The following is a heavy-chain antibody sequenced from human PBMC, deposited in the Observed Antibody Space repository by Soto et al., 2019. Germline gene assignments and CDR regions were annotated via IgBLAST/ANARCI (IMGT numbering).Heavy chain of an antibody. CDR3: ARGTRGAGGWYFDL. Sequence: QIQVVQSEVEVKRPGASVRISCKASGYTLDNHAVTWVRQAPGQGLEWMGWIGALLYNDATNHARKFQGRLTMARASSPNTVYMELGSRRSDDTAVYYCARGTRGAGGWYFDLWGRGTLVVVSS. V-gene: IGHV1-18*01. J-gene: IGHJ2*01. CDR2: IGALLYNDAT. D-gene: IGHD3-10*01. CDR1: GYTLDNHA.